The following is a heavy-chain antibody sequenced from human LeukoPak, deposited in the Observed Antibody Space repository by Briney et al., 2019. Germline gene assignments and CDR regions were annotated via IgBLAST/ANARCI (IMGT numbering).Heavy chain of an antibody. J-gene: IGHJ4*02. CDR2: MNPNSGNT. CDR3: AKAYDFWSGYWYYFDY. Sequence: ASVKVSCKASGYTFTSYDINWVRQATGQGLEWMGWMNPNSGNTGYAQKFQGRVTMTRNTSISTAYMELSSLRSEDTAVYYCAKAYDFWSGYWYYFDYWGQGTLVTVSS. CDR1: GYTFTSYD. V-gene: IGHV1-8*01. D-gene: IGHD3-3*01.